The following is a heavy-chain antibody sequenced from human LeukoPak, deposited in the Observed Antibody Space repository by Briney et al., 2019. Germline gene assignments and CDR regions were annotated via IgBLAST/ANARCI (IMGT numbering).Heavy chain of an antibody. CDR1: GGSSSGYY. J-gene: IGHJ4*02. D-gene: IGHD2-21*02. Sequence: SETLSLTCAVYGGSSSGYYWSWIRQPPGKGLEWIGEINHSGSTNYNPSLKSRVTISVDTSKNQFSLKLTSVTAADTAVYYCARGVVTAIVDYFDYWGQGTLVTVSS. V-gene: IGHV4-34*01. CDR2: INHSGST. CDR3: ARGVVTAIVDYFDY.